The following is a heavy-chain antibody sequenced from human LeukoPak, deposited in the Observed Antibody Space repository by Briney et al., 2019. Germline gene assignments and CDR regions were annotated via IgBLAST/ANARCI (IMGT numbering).Heavy chain of an antibody. V-gene: IGHV4-4*07. J-gene: IGHJ6*03. CDR1: VGGLSRYY. CDR3: ASQAWAGSYYYYMDV. CDR2: IYTSGST. D-gene: IGHD3-16*01. Sequence: PPETPCPTRAVSVGGLSRYYWGSIWPTPRGGREWIGRIYTSGSTNYNPSLKSRVTMSVATSKNQSSLKLSSVTATDTAVSYCASQAWAGSYYYYMDVWGKGTTVTASS.